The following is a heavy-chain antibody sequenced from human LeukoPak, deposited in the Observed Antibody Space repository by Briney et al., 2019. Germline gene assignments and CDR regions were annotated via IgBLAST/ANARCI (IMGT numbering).Heavy chain of an antibody. CDR2: INPNSGGT. J-gene: IGHJ4*02. Sequence: ASVKVSCTASGYTFTGYYMHWVRQAPGQGLEWMGWINPNSGGTNYAQKFQGRVTMTRDTSISTAYMELSRLRSDDTAVYYCVSSGYCTNGVCYTDYWGQGTLVTVSS. D-gene: IGHD2-8*01. CDR1: GYTFTGYY. V-gene: IGHV1-2*02. CDR3: VSSGYCTNGVCYTDY.